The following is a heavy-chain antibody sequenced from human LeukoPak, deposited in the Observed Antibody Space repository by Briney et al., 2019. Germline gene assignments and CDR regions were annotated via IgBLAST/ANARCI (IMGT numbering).Heavy chain of an antibody. CDR1: GFTVSSNY. CDR3: ARDRWSGYSYGMDV. D-gene: IGHD3-3*01. J-gene: IGHJ6*02. Sequence: PGGSLRLSCAASGFTVSSNYMSWVRQAPGKGLEWVSVIYSGGSTYYADSVEGRFTISRDNSKNTLYLQMNSLRAEDTAVYYCARDRWSGYSYGMDVWGQGTTVTVSS. V-gene: IGHV3-53*01. CDR2: IYSGGST.